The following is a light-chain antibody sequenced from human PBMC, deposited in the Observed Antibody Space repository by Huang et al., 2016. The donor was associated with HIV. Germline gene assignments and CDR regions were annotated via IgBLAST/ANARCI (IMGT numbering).Light chain of an antibody. J-gene: IGKJ3*01. Sequence: DIVMTQSPDSLAVSLGERATINCKSSQTILHGSDSRNYLAWYQQKPGQPPKLLIHWASIRKSGVPDRFIGSGSGTDFTLTISSLQAEDVAVYYCQQYYSSPFTFGPGTNVDI. V-gene: IGKV4-1*01. CDR1: QTILHGSDSRNY. CDR3: QQYYSSPFT. CDR2: WAS.